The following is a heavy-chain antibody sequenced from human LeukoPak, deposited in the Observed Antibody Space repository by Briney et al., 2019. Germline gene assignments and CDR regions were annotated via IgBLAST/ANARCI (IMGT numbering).Heavy chain of an antibody. CDR2: IYHSGST. Sequence: PSETLSLTCTVSHYSIGSNYYWGWIRQPPGEGLEWIGSIYHSGSTYYNPSLKSRVTISVDTSKNQFSLKLTSVTAADTAVYYCARSSGYMSYWGQGTLVTVSS. J-gene: IGHJ4*02. CDR1: HYSIGSNYY. V-gene: IGHV4-38-2*02. D-gene: IGHD3-22*01. CDR3: ARSSGYMSY.